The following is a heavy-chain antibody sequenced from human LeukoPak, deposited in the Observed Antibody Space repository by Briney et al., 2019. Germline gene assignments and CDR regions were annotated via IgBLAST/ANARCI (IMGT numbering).Heavy chain of an antibody. J-gene: IGHJ4*02. Sequence: SETLSLTCTVSGGSISSYYWSWIRQPPGKGLGWIGYIYYSGSTNYNPSLKSRVTISVDTSKNQFSLKLSSVTAADTAVYYCARGSGRDSSGYYVDYWGQGTLVTVSS. V-gene: IGHV4-59*01. CDR1: GGSISSYY. CDR2: IYYSGST. D-gene: IGHD3-22*01. CDR3: ARGSGRDSSGYYVDY.